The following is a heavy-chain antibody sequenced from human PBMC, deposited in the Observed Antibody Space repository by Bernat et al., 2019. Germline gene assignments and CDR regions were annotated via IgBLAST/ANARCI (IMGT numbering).Heavy chain of an antibody. CDR3: ARDTSSGYYLIFDY. D-gene: IGHD3-22*01. Sequence: QVQLVQSGAEVKKPGASVKVSCKASGYTFSSYGISWVRQAPGQGLEWMGWISAHNGNTNYAQNLQGRVTMTTDTSTSTAYMELRSLRSDGTAVYYCARDTSSGYYLIFDYWGQGTLVIVSS. CDR1: GYTFSSYG. CDR2: ISAHNGNT. V-gene: IGHV1-18*01. J-gene: IGHJ4*02.